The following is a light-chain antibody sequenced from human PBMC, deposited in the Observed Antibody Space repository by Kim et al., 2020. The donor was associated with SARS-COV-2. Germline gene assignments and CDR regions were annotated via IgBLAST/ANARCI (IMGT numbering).Light chain of an antibody. CDR1: SGHVGYA. CDR3: QTWGTGIWV. Sequence: AVTLTCTLSSGHVGYAIAWHQQQPEKGPRYLMKLNSDGSHNKGDGIPDRFSGSSSGAERYLTISSLQSEDEADYYCQTWGTGIWVFGGGTQLTVL. V-gene: IGLV4-69*01. J-gene: IGLJ3*02. CDR2: LNSDGSH.